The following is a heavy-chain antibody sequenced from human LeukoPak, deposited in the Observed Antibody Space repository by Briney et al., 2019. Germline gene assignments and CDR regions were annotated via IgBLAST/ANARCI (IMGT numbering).Heavy chain of an antibody. CDR1: GFTSSSYS. V-gene: IGHV3-21*01. CDR2: ISSSSYI. J-gene: IGHJ4*02. Sequence: PGGSLRLSCAASGFTSSSYSMNWVRQAPGKGLEWVSSISSSSYIYYADSVKGRFTISRDNAKNSLYLQMNSLRAEDTAVYYCARSYGGYDPFDYWGQGTLVTVSS. CDR3: ARSYGGYDPFDY. D-gene: IGHD4-23*01.